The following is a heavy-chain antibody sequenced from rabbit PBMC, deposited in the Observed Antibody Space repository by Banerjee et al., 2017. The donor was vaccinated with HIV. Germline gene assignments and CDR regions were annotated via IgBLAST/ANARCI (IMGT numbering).Heavy chain of an antibody. V-gene: IGHV1S40*01. CDR1: GFSFSSSYY. CDR2: IYGGNSGDP. D-gene: IGHD7-1*01. CDR3: ARSRSSNWDGFDS. J-gene: IGHJ2*01. Sequence: QSLEESGGDLVKPGASLTLTCTASGFSFSSSYYMCWVRQAPGKGLEWIACIYGGNSGDPYYASWAKGRFTISKTSSTTVTLQMTSLTAADTATYFCARSRSSNWDGFDSWGPGTLVTVS.